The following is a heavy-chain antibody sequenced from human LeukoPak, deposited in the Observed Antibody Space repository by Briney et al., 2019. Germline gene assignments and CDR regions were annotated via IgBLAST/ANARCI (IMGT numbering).Heavy chain of an antibody. Sequence: ASVKVSCKASGYTFTGYYIHWVRQAPGQGLEWMGWINPNSGGTNYAQKLQGRVTMTRDTSISTAYMELSRLRSDDTAVYYCAIYSTVTVYYWGQGALVTVSS. J-gene: IGHJ4*02. V-gene: IGHV1-2*02. D-gene: IGHD4-17*01. CDR1: GYTFTGYY. CDR2: INPNSGGT. CDR3: AIYSTVTVYY.